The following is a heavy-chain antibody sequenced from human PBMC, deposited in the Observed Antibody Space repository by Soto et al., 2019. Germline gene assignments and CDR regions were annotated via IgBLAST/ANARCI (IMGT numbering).Heavy chain of an antibody. Sequence: PSETLSLTCAVYGGSFSGYYWSWIRQPPGKGLEWIGEINHSGSTNYNPSLKSRVTISVDTSKNQFSLKLSSVTAADTAVYYCARNMIAPRLLDYWGQGTLVTVSS. V-gene: IGHV4-34*01. CDR1: GGSFSGYY. CDR2: INHSGST. D-gene: IGHD6-6*01. CDR3: ARNMIAPRLLDY. J-gene: IGHJ4*02.